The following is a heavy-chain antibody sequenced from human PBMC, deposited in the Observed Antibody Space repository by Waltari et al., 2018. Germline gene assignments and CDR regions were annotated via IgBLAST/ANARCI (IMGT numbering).Heavy chain of an antibody. CDR2: ISGSGGST. Sequence: EVQLLESGGGLVQPGGSLSLSCAASGFTFSSYAMSWVRQAPGKGLEWVPAISGSGGSTYYADSVKGRFTISRDNSKNTLYLQMNSLRAEDTAVYYCAKDTGEYYDFWSGDWGNYYYGMDVWGQGTTVTVSS. V-gene: IGHV3-23*01. J-gene: IGHJ6*02. CDR1: GFTFSSYA. D-gene: IGHD3-3*01. CDR3: AKDTGEYYDFWSGDWGNYYYGMDV.